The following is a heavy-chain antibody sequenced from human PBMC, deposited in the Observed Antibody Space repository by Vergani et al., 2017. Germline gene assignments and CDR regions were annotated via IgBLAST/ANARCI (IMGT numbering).Heavy chain of an antibody. CDR2: MNPNSGNT. CDR3: ARAGNILVVPAAIDYYYYMDV. V-gene: IGHV1-8*01. Sequence: QVQLVQSGAEVKKPGASVKVSCKASGYTFTSYDINWVRQATGQGLEWMGWMNPNSGNTGYAQKFQGRVTMTRNTSISTAYMELSSLRSEDTAVYYCARAGNILVVPAAIDYYYYMDVWGKGTTVTVSS. D-gene: IGHD2-2*01. J-gene: IGHJ6*03. CDR1: GYTFTSYD.